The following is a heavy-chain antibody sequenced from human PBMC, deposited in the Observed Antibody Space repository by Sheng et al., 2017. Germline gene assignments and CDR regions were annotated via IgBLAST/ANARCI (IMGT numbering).Heavy chain of an antibody. CDR2: IWYDGSNK. Sequence: QVQLVESGGGVVQPGRSLRLSCAASGFTFSSYGMHWVRQAPGKGLEWVAVIWYDGSNKYYADSVKGRFTISRDNSKNTLYLQMNSLRAEDTAVYYCARAVTTGPPYYGMDVWGRRDRRSPSP. D-gene: IGHD4-17*01. J-gene: IGHJ6*02. V-gene: IGHV3-33*01. CDR1: GFTFSSYG. CDR3: ARAVTTGPPYYGMDV.